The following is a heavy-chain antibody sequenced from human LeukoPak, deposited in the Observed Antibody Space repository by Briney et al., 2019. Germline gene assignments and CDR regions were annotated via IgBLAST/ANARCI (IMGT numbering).Heavy chain of an antibody. Sequence: ASVKVSCTASGYTFTNYGISWVRQAPGQGLEWMGWINTNTGNPTYAQGFTGRFVFSLDTSVSTAYLQISSLKAEDTAVYYCAREGILYDPFRAFDIWGQGTMVTVSS. CDR2: INTNTGNP. CDR3: AREGILYDPFRAFDI. CDR1: GYTFTNYG. J-gene: IGHJ3*02. V-gene: IGHV7-4-1*02. D-gene: IGHD2-8*01.